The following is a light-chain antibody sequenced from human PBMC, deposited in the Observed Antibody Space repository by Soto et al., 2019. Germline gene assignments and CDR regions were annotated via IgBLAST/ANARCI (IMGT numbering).Light chain of an antibody. CDR2: AAS. Sequence: IRMTQSPSSFSASTGDRVTMTCRASQGISSYLAWYQQKPGKAPRLLIYAASTLQSGVPSRFSGSGSGTDFTLTISCLQSEDFATYYCQQYYNYPLTFGGGTKVEIK. CDR3: QQYYNYPLT. CDR1: QGISSY. V-gene: IGKV1-8*01. J-gene: IGKJ4*01.